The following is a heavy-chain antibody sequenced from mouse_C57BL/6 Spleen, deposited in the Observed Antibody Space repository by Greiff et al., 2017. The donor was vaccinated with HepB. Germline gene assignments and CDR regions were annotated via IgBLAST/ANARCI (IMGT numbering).Heavy chain of an antibody. V-gene: IGHV14-1*01. D-gene: IGHD6-5*01. CDR3: TTSYVNS. CDR1: GFTIKDYY. Sequence: EVQGVESGAELVRPGASVKLSCTASGFTIKDYYMPWVKQRPEQGLEWIGRIDPEDGDTEYAPKFQGKATKTADTSSNTAYLQLIILTSEYTAVYYCTTSYVNSWGQGTTLPVSS. CDR2: IDPEDGDT. J-gene: IGHJ2*01.